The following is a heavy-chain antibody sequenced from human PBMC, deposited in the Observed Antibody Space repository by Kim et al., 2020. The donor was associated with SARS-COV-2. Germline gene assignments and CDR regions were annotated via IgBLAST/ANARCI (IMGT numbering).Heavy chain of an antibody. CDR3: ARDRYGPGFYYFDY. V-gene: IGHV3-33*01. CDR2: IWYDGSNK. J-gene: IGHJ4*02. Sequence: GESLRLSCAASGFTFSSYGMHWVRQAPGKGLEWVAVIWYDGSNKYYADSVKGRFTISRDNSKNTLYLQMNSLRAEDTAVYYCARDRYGPGFYYFDYWGQGTLVTVSS. CDR1: GFTFSSYG. D-gene: IGHD5-18*01.